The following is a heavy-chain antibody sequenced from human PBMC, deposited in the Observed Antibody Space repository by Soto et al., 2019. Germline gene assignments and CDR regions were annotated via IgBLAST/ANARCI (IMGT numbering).Heavy chain of an antibody. V-gene: IGHV1-69*06. J-gene: IGHJ4*02. CDR2: IIPIFGSA. D-gene: IGHD4-17*01. CDR3: ARHGNFGDNDPYFDY. Sequence: SVKVSCKASGGTFSKYAISWVRQAPGQGLEWMGGIIPIFGSANYEQRFQRRVTFTADKSTNTAYMELSRLKSEDTAVYFCARHGNFGDNDPYFDYWRQGTLVTVS. CDR1: GGTFSKYA.